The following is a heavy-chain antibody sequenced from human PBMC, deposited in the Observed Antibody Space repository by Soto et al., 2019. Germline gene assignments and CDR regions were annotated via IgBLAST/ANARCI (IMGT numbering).Heavy chain of an antibody. J-gene: IGHJ5*02. D-gene: IGHD6-13*01. CDR3: ARDLSQQLVVWFDP. CDR1: GYTFTSYG. Sequence: ASVKVSCKASGYTFTSYGISWVRQAPGQGLEWMGWISAYNGNTNYAQKLRGRVTMTTDTSTSTAYMELRSLRSDDTAVYYCARDLSQQLVVWFDPWGQGTLVTVSS. CDR2: ISAYNGNT. V-gene: IGHV1-18*01.